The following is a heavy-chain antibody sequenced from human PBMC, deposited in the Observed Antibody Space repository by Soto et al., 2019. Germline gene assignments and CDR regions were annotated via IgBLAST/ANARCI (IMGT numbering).Heavy chain of an antibody. CDR2: ISYDGSNK. V-gene: IGHV3-30*18. D-gene: IGHD3-9*01. CDR1: GFTFSSYG. J-gene: IGHJ6*02. CDR3: AKDRYLDGVVYKYYYYGMDG. Sequence: QPGGSLRLSCAASGFTFSSYGMHWVRQAPGKGLEWVAVISYDGSNKYYADSVKGRFTISRDNSKNTLYLQMNSLRAEDTAVYYCAKDRYLDGVVYKYYYYGMDGWGQGTTVTVAS.